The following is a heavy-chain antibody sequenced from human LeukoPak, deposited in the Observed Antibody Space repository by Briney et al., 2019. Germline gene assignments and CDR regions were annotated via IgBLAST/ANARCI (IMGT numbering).Heavy chain of an antibody. CDR2: INSNSGRT. V-gene: IGHV1-2*02. CDR1: GYTFTDYY. Sequence: ASVKVSCKASGYTFTDYYLHWVRQAPGQGLEWMGWINSNSGRTHYIQDFQGRVTMTRDTSISTAYMELRSLRSDDTAVYYCARDQHRRIVVVNMLTAWGQGTLVTVSS. J-gene: IGHJ5*02. D-gene: IGHD3-22*01. CDR3: ARDQHRRIVVVNMLTA.